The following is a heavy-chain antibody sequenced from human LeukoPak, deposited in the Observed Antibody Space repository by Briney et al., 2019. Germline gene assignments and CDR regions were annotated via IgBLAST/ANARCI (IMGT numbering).Heavy chain of an antibody. CDR2: IYTSGST. J-gene: IGHJ5*02. Sequence: PSQTLSLTCTVSGGSISSGSYYWSWIRQPAGKGLEWIGRIYTSGSTNYNPSLKSRVTISVDTSKNQFSLKLSSVTAADTAVYYCARDGESYSSSWYYNWFDPWGQGTLVTASS. V-gene: IGHV4-61*02. CDR1: GGSISSGSYY. D-gene: IGHD6-13*01. CDR3: ARDGESYSSSWYYNWFDP.